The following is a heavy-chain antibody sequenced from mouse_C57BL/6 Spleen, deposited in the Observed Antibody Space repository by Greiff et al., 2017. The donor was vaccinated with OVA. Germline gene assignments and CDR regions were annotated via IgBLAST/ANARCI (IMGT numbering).Heavy chain of an antibody. CDR2: ISYDGSN. Sequence: EVQLVESGPGLVKPSQSLSLTCSVTGYSITSGYYWNWIRQFPGNKLEWMGYISYDGSNNYNPSLKNRISITRDTSKNQFFLKLNSVTTEDTATYYCAREVLRLWYFDVWGTGTTVTVSS. CDR1: GYSITSGYY. J-gene: IGHJ1*03. CDR3: AREVLRLWYFDV. D-gene: IGHD1-2*01. V-gene: IGHV3-6*01.